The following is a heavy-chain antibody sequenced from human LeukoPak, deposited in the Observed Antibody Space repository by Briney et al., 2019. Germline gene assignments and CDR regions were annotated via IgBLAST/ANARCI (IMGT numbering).Heavy chain of an antibody. D-gene: IGHD3-22*01. CDR1: GFTFSSYW. Sequence: GGSLRLSCAASGFTFSSYWMHWVRQAPGKGLEWVSSITASGGSTYCADSVKGRFTISRDNSKNTLYLQMSSLRAEDTAVYYCARDLDSSGYKDYWGQGTLVTVSS. V-gene: IGHV3-23*01. CDR2: ITASGGST. CDR3: ARDLDSSGYKDY. J-gene: IGHJ4*02.